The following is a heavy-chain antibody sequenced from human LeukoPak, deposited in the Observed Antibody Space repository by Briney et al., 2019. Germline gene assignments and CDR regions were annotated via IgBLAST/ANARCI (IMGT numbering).Heavy chain of an antibody. CDR1: GGSISSGDYY. D-gene: IGHD6-19*01. J-gene: IGHJ4*02. CDR3: ARGGVGAVAGLDY. Sequence: PSQTLSLTCTVSGGSISSGDYYWSWIRQPPGTGLEWIGYIYYSGSTYYNPSLKSRVTISVDTSKNQFSLKLSSVTAADTAVYYCARGGVGAVAGLDYWGQGTLVTVSS. CDR2: IYYSGST. V-gene: IGHV4-30-4*01.